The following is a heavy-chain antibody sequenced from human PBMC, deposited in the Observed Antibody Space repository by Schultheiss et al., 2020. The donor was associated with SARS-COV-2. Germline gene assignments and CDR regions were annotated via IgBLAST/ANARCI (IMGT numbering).Heavy chain of an antibody. V-gene: IGHV3-30*04. J-gene: IGHJ5*02. Sequence: GGSLRLSCAASGFTFSSYAMHWVRQAPGKGLEWVAVISYDGSNKYSADSVKGRFTISRDNSKNTLYLQMNSLRAEDTAVYYCARESLGSPDENWFYPWGHGTLVTVSS. D-gene: IGHD3-16*02. CDR3: ARESLGSPDENWFYP. CDR1: GFTFSSYA. CDR2: ISYDGSNK.